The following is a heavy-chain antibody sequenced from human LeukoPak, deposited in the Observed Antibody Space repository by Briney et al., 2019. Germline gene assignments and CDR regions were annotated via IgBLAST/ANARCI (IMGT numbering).Heavy chain of an antibody. D-gene: IGHD6-13*01. V-gene: IGHV3-23*01. CDR2: ISGSGGST. CDR1: GFTFSSYA. CDR3: AKEAPKPYSSSWYRKTYYYYGMDV. J-gene: IGHJ6*02. Sequence: PGGSLRLSCAASGFTFSSYAMSWVRQAPGKGLEWVSAISGSGGSTYYADSVKGRFTISRDNSKNTLYLQMNSLRAEDTAVYYCAKEAPKPYSSSWYRKTYYYYGMDVWGQGTTVTVSS.